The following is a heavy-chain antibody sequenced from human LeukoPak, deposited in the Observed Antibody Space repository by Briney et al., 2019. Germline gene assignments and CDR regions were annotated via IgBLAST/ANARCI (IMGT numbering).Heavy chain of an antibody. CDR2: TSYDGSRN. J-gene: IGHJ5*02. CDR3: ARDGNYFDTTPNWFDT. CDR1: GFNFNTYA. D-gene: IGHD3-22*01. Sequence: GGSLRLSCAASGFNFNTYAMYWVRQAPGKGLEWVAYTSYDGSRNYYADSVRGRFIISRDNSNNTLYLQMNSLRADDTAVYYCARDGNYFDTTPNWFDTWGQGTLVTVSS. V-gene: IGHV3-30-3*01.